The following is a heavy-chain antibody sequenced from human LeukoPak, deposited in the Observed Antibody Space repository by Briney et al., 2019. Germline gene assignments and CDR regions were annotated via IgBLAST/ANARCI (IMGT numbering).Heavy chain of an antibody. J-gene: IGHJ4*02. V-gene: IGHV3-7*01. D-gene: IGHD6-19*01. CDR2: IKQDGSEK. CDR3: ASDSSGWYNPITFDY. Sequence: GGSLRLSCAASGFTFSSYWKSWVRQAPGKGLEWVANIKQDGSEKYYVDSVKGRFTISRDNAKNSLYLQMNSLRAEDTAVYYCASDSSGWYNPITFDYGGQGTLVTVSS. CDR1: GFTFSSYW.